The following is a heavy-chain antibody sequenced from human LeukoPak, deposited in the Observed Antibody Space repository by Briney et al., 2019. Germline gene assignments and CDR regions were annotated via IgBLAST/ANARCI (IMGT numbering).Heavy chain of an antibody. CDR1: GYSISSGYY. V-gene: IGHV4-38-2*02. D-gene: IGHD5-18*01. Sequence: SETLSLTCTVSGYSISSGYYWGWIRQPPGKGLEWIGSIYYSGSTYYNPSLKSRVTISVDTSKNQFSLKLSSVTAADTAVYYCARHHAPYSYASAYYYYYMDVWGKGTTVTVSS. J-gene: IGHJ6*03. CDR2: IYYSGST. CDR3: ARHHAPYSYASAYYYYYMDV.